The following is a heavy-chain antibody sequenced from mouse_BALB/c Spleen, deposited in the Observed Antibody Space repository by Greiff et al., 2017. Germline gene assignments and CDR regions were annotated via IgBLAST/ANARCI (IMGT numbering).Heavy chain of an antibody. CDR3: ARYATATYYFDY. V-gene: IGHV5-17*02. D-gene: IGHD1-2*01. J-gene: IGHJ2*01. Sequence: EVLLVESGGGLVQPGGSRKLSCAASGFTFSSFGMHWVRQAPEKGLEWVAYISSGSSTIYYADTVKGRFTISRDNPKNTLFLQMTSLRSEDTAMYYCARYATATYYFDYWGQGTTLTVSS. CDR1: GFTFSSFG. CDR2: ISSGSSTI.